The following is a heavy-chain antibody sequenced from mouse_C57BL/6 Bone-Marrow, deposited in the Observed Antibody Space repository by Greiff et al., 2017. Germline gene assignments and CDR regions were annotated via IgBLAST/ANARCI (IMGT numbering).Heavy chain of an antibody. Sequence: EVKLQESGPVLVKPGASVKMSCKASGYTFTDYYMNWVKQSHGKSLEWIGVINPYNGGTSYNQKFKGKATLTVDKSSSTAYMELNSLTSEDSAVYYCGAYYYGSSYYFDYWGQGTTLTVSS. CDR2: INPYNGGT. V-gene: IGHV1-19*01. CDR1: GYTFTDYY. D-gene: IGHD1-1*01. J-gene: IGHJ2*01. CDR3: GAYYYGSSYYFDY.